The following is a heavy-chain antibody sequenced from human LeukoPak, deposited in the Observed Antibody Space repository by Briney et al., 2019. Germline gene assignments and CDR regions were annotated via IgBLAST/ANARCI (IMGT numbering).Heavy chain of an antibody. Sequence: SVKVSCKASGGTFSSYAISWVRQAPGQGLEWMGRIIPILGIANYAQKFQGRVTITADKSTSTAYMGLSSLRSEDTAVYYCARGSGWYFDPWGQGTLVTVSS. D-gene: IGHD6-19*01. V-gene: IGHV1-69*04. J-gene: IGHJ5*02. CDR1: GGTFSSYA. CDR3: ARGSGWYFDP. CDR2: IIPILGIA.